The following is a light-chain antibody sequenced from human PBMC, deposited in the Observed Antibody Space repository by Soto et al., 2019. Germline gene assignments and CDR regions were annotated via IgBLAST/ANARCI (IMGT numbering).Light chain of an antibody. CDR3: MQALQTSYT. CDR2: LGS. V-gene: IGKV2-28*01. Sequence: DIVMTQSPLSLPVTPGEPASISCRSSQSLLHSNGYNYLDWYLQTPGQSPQLLIYLGSNRASGVPDRFSGRGSGTDFTLKISRVEAEDVGVYYCMQALQTSYTFGQGTKLEIK. J-gene: IGKJ2*01. CDR1: QSLLHSNGYNY.